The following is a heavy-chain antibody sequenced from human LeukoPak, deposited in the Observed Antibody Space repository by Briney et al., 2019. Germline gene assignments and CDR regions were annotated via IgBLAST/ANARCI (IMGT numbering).Heavy chain of an antibody. CDR2: ISYDGSNK. D-gene: IGHD5-18*01. CDR1: GFTFSSYG. J-gene: IGHJ3*02. CDR3: AKVLHNNYGDAFDI. Sequence: GGSLRLSCAASGFTFSSYGMHWVRQAPGKGLEWVAVISYDGSNKYYADSVKGRFTISRNNSKNTVYLQMNSLRADDTAVYYCAKVLHNNYGDAFDIWGQGTMVTAFS. V-gene: IGHV3-30*18.